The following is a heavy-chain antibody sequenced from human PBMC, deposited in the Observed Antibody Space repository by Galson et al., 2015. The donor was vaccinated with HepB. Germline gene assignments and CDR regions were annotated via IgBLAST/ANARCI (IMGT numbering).Heavy chain of an antibody. CDR2: ISYDGSNK. Sequence: SLRLSCAASGFTFSSYAMHWVRQAPGKGLEWVAVISYDGSNKYYADSVKGRFTISRDNSKNTLYLQMNSLRAEDTAVYYCAREIQLWLHGAFDIWGQGTMVTVSS. CDR1: GFTFSSYA. D-gene: IGHD5-18*01. V-gene: IGHV3-30*04. CDR3: AREIQLWLHGAFDI. J-gene: IGHJ3*02.